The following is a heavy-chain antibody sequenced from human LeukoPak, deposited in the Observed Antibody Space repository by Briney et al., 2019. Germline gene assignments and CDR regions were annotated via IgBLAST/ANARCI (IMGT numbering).Heavy chain of an antibody. J-gene: IGHJ6*03. Sequence: PGGSLRLSCTASGFAFSTYDMNWVRQAPGKGLEWVSSISGGSTYIYYIDSVKGRFTISRDNAKNSLYLQMESLSAEDTAVYYCARESGIRVGGYYYYYMDVGGIGPTVTVSS. CDR1: GFAFSTYD. D-gene: IGHD1-14*01. CDR2: ISGGSTYI. CDR3: ARESGIRVGGYYYYYMDV. V-gene: IGHV3-21*01.